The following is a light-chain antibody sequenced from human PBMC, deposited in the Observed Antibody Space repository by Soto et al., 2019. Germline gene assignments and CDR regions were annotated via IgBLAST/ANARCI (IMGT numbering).Light chain of an antibody. CDR3: QHFNNYFS. J-gene: IGKJ5*01. V-gene: IGKV1D-13*01. CDR1: QGISNT. CDR2: DAS. Sequence: AIHLTQSPSSLSASVGDRVTMTCRARQGISNTLAWYQQKPGKAPKLLIYDASRLQGGVTSRFSDSGSGTDFTLTISILQPEDFATYYCQHFNNYFSFGQGTPLEIK.